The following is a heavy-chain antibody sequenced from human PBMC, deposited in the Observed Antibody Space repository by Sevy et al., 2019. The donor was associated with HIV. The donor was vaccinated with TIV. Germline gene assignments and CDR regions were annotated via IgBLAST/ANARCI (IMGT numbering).Heavy chain of an antibody. J-gene: IGHJ6*02. CDR2: IYYSGST. V-gene: IGHV4-59*12. Sequence: SETLSLTCTVSGGSISSYYWSWIRQPPGKGLEWIGYIYYSGSTNYNPSLKSRVTISVDTSKNQFSLKLSSVTAADTAVYYGARLSSRAYYYYGMDVWGQGTTVTVSS. CDR1: GGSISSYY. CDR3: ARLSSRAYYYYGMDV.